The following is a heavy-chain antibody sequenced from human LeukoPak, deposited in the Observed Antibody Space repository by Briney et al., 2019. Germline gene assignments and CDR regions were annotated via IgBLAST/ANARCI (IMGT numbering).Heavy chain of an antibody. Sequence: SETLSLTCTVSGGSISYYWSLIRQPPGKGLEWIGYIYYSGSTNYNPSLKSRVTISVDTSKNQFSLKLSSVTAADTAVYYCARATSDSSGYYYFDYWGQGTLVTVSS. CDR3: ARATSDSSGYYYFDY. D-gene: IGHD3-22*01. V-gene: IGHV4-59*01. CDR1: GGSISYY. J-gene: IGHJ4*02. CDR2: IYYSGST.